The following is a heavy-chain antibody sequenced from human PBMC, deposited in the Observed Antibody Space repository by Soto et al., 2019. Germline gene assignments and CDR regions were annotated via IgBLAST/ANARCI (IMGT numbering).Heavy chain of an antibody. CDR1: GFTFSDYP. CDR2: ISYDGRVK. CDR3: ARDFIVGAPDYFDY. J-gene: IGHJ4*02. D-gene: IGHD1-26*01. V-gene: IGHV3-30*04. Sequence: QVQLVESGGGVVQPGRSLSLSCAASGFTFSDYPMHWVRQAPGEGLEWVAVISYDGRVKYYVDSVKGRFTISRDDSKNTLYLQMNSLRVDDTAVYYCARDFIVGAPDYFDYWGQGTLVTVSS.